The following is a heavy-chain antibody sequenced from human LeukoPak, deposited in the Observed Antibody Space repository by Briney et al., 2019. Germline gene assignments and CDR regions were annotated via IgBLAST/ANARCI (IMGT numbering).Heavy chain of an antibody. CDR1: GFTFSSYW. Sequence: GGSLRLSCAASGFTFSSYWMSWVRQAPGNGLEWVANIKQDGSEKYYVDSVKGRFTISRDNAKNSLYLQMNSLRAEDTAVYYCARDLGSSHYDFWSGYGRAFDYWGQGTLVTVSS. CDR2: IKQDGSEK. CDR3: ARDLGSSHYDFWSGYGRAFDY. D-gene: IGHD3-3*01. J-gene: IGHJ4*02. V-gene: IGHV3-7*01.